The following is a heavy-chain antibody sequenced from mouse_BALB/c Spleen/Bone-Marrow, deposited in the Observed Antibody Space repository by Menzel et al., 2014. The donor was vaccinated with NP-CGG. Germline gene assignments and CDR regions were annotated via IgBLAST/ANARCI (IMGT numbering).Heavy chain of an antibody. CDR2: IYPGDSDT. V-gene: IGHV1-5*01. CDR3: TRRTATLDY. CDR1: GYSFTSYW. Sequence: EVQLQQSGTVLARPGASVKMSCKASGYSFTSYWIHWVKQRPGQGLEWIGAIYPGDSDTSFNQKFKDKDKLTAVTSASTAYMELSSLTNEDSAVYYCTRRTATLDYWGQGTTLTVSS. D-gene: IGHD1-2*01. J-gene: IGHJ2*01.